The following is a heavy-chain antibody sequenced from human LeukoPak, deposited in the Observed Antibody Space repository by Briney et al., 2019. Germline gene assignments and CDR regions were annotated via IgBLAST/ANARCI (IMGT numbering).Heavy chain of an antibody. CDR2: ISGGGGDT. J-gene: IGHJ4*02. CDR1: GFTFSSYA. Sequence: PGGFLLLCCAASGFTFSSYAMSWVRPPRGKGVEGVSFISGGGGDTYYAASVKGRFTISRDNSKNTVYLQMNSLRAEDTAVYYCAKEPRVATIEIFDYWGQGTLVTVSS. D-gene: IGHD5-12*01. V-gene: IGHV3-23*01. CDR3: AKEPRVATIEIFDY.